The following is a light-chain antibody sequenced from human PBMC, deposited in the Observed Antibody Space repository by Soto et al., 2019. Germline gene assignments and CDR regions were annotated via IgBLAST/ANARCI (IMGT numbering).Light chain of an antibody. Sequence: DIVMTQSPATLSVAPGERATLSCMASQSVSSYLAWYQQKPGQAPRLLIYDASNRASGIPARFSGSGSGTDFTLTVSSLEPEDFALYYCQQRSNWPPEITFGQGTRLEIK. V-gene: IGKV3-11*01. CDR1: QSVSSY. CDR2: DAS. J-gene: IGKJ5*01. CDR3: QQRSNWPPEIT.